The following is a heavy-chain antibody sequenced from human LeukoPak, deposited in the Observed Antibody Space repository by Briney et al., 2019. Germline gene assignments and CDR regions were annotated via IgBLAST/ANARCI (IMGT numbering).Heavy chain of an antibody. J-gene: IGHJ4*02. CDR2: INDSGST. V-gene: IGHV4-34*01. CDR1: GGSFSGYY. Sequence: SETLSLTFADYGGSFSGYYWSWIRQPPGKGLEWIGEINDSGSTNYNPSLKSRVTISVDTSKNQFSLKLSSVTAADTAVYYCARDRYYYATSGYSQLFDYWGQGTLVTVSS. CDR3: ARDRYYYATSGYSQLFDY. D-gene: IGHD3-22*01.